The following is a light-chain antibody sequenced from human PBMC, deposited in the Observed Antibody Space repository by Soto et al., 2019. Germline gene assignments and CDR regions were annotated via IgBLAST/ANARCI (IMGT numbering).Light chain of an antibody. J-gene: IGKJ1*01. Sequence: EIVMTQSPATLSVSPGERATLSCRASENVYGNVAWYQQKPGQAPSLLIYDASTRATDIPARFSGSGSGTGFTLTISSLQSADCAIYFCQHGRSFGQGTKVDIK. CDR3: QHGRS. CDR1: ENVYGN. V-gene: IGKV3-15*01. CDR2: DAS.